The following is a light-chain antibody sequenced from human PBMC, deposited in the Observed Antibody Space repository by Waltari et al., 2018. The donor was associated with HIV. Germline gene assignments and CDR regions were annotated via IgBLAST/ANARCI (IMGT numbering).Light chain of an antibody. CDR1: SSNIGNNY. J-gene: IGLJ1*01. CDR2: ANY. V-gene: IGLV1-51*01. Sequence: QSVLTQPPSVSAAPRQRVTISCSGNSSNIGNNYVSWYQQLPGAAPKLLIYANYKRPSGMLYRFSGSKSGTSATLDITGLQTGDEADFYCGTWDSTLSAYVFGTGTKVTVL. CDR3: GTWDSTLSAYV.